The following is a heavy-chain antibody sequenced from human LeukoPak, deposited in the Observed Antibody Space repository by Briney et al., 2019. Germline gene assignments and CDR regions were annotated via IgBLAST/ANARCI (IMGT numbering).Heavy chain of an antibody. CDR2: ISSSSSYI. D-gene: IGHD2-15*01. Sequence: GGSLRLSCAASGFTFSGYSMNWVRQAPGKGLEWVSSISSSSSYIYYADSVKGRFTISRDNAKNSLYLQMNSLRAEDTAVYYCARDGYCSGGSCYLFDYWGQGTLVTVSS. CDR3: ARDGYCSGGSCYLFDY. V-gene: IGHV3-21*01. CDR1: GFTFSGYS. J-gene: IGHJ4*02.